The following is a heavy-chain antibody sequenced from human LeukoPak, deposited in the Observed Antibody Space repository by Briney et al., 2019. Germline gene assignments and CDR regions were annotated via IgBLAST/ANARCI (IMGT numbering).Heavy chain of an antibody. Sequence: ASVKVSCKASGYTFTGYYMHWVRQAPGQGLEWMGRINPNSGGTNYAQKFQGRVTMTRDTSISTAYMELSRLRSDDTAEYYCARRGIGSSGYYSDYWGQGTLVTVSS. CDR1: GYTFTGYY. D-gene: IGHD3-22*01. J-gene: IGHJ4*02. V-gene: IGHV1-2*06. CDR3: ARRGIGSSGYYSDY. CDR2: INPNSGGT.